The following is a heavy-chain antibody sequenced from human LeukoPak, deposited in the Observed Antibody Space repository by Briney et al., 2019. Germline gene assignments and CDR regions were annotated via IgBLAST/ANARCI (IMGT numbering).Heavy chain of an antibody. CDR2: INPNSGGT. J-gene: IGHJ6*02. CDR1: GYTFTSYA. CDR3: AREVSNRSGYYYYYGMDV. D-gene: IGHD3-22*01. V-gene: IGHV1-2*04. Sequence: GASVKVSCKASGYTFTSYAMHWVRQAPGQGLEWMGWINPNSGGTNYAQKFQGWVTMTRDTSISTAYMELSRLRSDDTAVYYCAREVSNRSGYYYYYGMDVWGQGTTVTVSS.